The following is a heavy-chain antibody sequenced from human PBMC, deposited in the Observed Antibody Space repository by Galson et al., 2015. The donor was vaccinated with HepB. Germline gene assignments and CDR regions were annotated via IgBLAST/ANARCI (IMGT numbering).Heavy chain of an antibody. CDR1: GFTFNSYA. V-gene: IGHV3-23*01. Sequence: SLRLSCAASGFTFNSYAMIWVRQAPGKGLEWLSAISGDGTYEYYADSVKGRFTVSRDNSKNTLYLEMNSLSAEDLAVYYCALLECGGRSCTNTDYWGQGTLVTVSS. CDR3: ALLECGGRSCTNTDY. CDR2: ISGDGTYE. J-gene: IGHJ4*02. D-gene: IGHD2-15*01.